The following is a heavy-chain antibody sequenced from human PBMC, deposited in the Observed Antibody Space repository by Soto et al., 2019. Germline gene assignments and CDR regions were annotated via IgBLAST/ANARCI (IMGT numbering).Heavy chain of an antibody. CDR2: IIPIFGTA. Sequence: VKVSCKVSGGTFSSYAISWVRQAPGQGLEWMGGIIPIFGTANYAQKFQGRVTITADESTSTAYMELSSLRSEDTAVYYCARELGAVQLSPALDAFDIWGQGTMVTVSS. V-gene: IGHV1-69*13. CDR3: ARELGAVQLSPALDAFDI. J-gene: IGHJ3*02. D-gene: IGHD1-1*01. CDR1: GGTFSSYA.